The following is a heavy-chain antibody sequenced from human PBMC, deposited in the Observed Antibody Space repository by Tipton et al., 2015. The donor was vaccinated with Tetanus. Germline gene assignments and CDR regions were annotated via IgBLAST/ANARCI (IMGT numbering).Heavy chain of an antibody. CDR1: GGSISGSY. Sequence: TLSLTCTVSGGSISGSYWNWIRQPPGKGLEWIGYVYYNGSTFYNPSLKSRVTISVDTSNNQFSLRLSSVTAADTAVYYCARDQGGGRVARLNWFGPWGQGTLVTVSS. J-gene: IGHJ5*02. V-gene: IGHV4-59*12. CDR3: ARDQGGGRVARLNWFGP. CDR2: VYYNGST. D-gene: IGHD3-16*01.